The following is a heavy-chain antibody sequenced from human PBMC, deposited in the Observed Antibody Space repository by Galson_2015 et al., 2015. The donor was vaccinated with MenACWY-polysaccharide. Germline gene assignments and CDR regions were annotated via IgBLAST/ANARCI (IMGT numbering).Heavy chain of an antibody. Sequence: SLRLSCAASGFTFSSYGMHWVRQAPGKGLEWVAVISYDGSNKYYADSVKGRFTISRDNSKNTLYLQMNSLRAEDTAVYYCAKGEQGDIVVVPAAISYYYYGMGVWGQGTTVTVSS. CDR1: GFTFSSYG. CDR2: ISYDGSNK. V-gene: IGHV3-30*18. D-gene: IGHD2-2*01. CDR3: AKGEQGDIVVVPAAISYYYYGMGV. J-gene: IGHJ6*02.